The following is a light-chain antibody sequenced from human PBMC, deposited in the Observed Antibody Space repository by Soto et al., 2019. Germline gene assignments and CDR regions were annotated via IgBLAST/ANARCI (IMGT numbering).Light chain of an antibody. Sequence: EIVMTQSPSTLSLSPGERAALSCRASQSINSELAWYQQKPGQPPRLLSYAASTRATGVPARFTGSESGSDFTLTISGLQSEDFAVYYCQHSPNSPLTFGQGTRLEI. V-gene: IGKV3-15*01. CDR1: QSINSE. CDR3: QHSPNSPLT. CDR2: AAS. J-gene: IGKJ2*01.